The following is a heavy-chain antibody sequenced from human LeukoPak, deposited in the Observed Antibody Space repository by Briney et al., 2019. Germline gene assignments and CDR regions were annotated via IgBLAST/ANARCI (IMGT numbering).Heavy chain of an antibody. Sequence: GGSLRLSCAASGFIFSDYRMHWVRQAPGKGLVWVSRINSDGSSTNYADSVKGRFAISRDNAKNTLHLQMNSLRAEDTAVYYCARYRYSSTWFDYWGQGTLVTVSS. J-gene: IGHJ4*02. CDR3: ARYRYSSTWFDY. CDR2: INSDGSST. V-gene: IGHV3-74*01. CDR1: GFIFSDYR. D-gene: IGHD6-13*01.